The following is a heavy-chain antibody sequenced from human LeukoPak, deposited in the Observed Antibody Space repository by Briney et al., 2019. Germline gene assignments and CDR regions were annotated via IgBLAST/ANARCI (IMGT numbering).Heavy chain of an antibody. Sequence: SVKVSCKASGGTFSSYAISWVRQAPGQGLESMGGIIPIFGTANYAQKFQGRVTITADESTSTAYMELSSLRSEDTAVYYCARYQPRTKGFDYWGQGTLVTVSS. D-gene: IGHD2-2*01. V-gene: IGHV1-69*13. CDR3: ARYQPRTKGFDY. CDR2: IIPIFGTA. J-gene: IGHJ4*02. CDR1: GGTFSSYA.